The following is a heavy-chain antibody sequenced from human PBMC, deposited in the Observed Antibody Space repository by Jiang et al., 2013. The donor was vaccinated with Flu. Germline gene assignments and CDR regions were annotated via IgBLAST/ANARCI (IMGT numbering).Heavy chain of an antibody. J-gene: IGHJ6*03. CDR1: GYTFTTYW. Sequence: SLRISCEASGYTFTTYWITWVRQMPGKGLEWMGRIDPSDSDTNYSPSFQGHVTISVDKSINTAYLHWSSLRASDTAIYYCATVYYGLHYYYYMDVWGKGTTVTVSS. V-gene: IGHV5-10-1*01. D-gene: IGHD3/OR15-3a*01. CDR3: ATVYYGLHYYYYMDV. CDR2: IDPSDSDT.